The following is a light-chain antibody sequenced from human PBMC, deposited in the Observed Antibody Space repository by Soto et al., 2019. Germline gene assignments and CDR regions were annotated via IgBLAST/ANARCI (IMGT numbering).Light chain of an antibody. CDR3: QQRSNWPDA. J-gene: IGKJ5*01. CDR2: DAS. V-gene: IGKV3-11*01. Sequence: EIIMTQSPATLSAAPGERATLSCRASQSVSSNLAWYQQKPGQPPRLLIYDASKRATGIPTRFSGSGSGTDFTLTISSLQPEDFAVYYCQQRSNWPDAFGQGTRLEIK. CDR1: QSVSSN.